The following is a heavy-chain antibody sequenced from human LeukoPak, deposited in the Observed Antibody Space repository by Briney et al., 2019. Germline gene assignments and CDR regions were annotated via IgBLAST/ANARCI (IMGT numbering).Heavy chain of an antibody. D-gene: IGHD5-24*01. Sequence: ASVKVSCKASGYTFTGCYMHWVRQAPGQGLEWMGWINPNSGGTNYAQKFQGWVTMTRDTSISTAYMELSRLRSDDTAVYYCARGSRDGYNLILDYWGQGILVTVSS. J-gene: IGHJ4*02. CDR1: GYTFTGCY. V-gene: IGHV1-2*04. CDR3: ARGSRDGYNLILDY. CDR2: INPNSGGT.